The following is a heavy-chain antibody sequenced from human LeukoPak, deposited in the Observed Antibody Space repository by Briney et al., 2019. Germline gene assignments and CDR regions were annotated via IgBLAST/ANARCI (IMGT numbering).Heavy chain of an antibody. CDR2: ISGSGIVT. Sequence: GGSLRLSCAISGFTFAKFAMSWVRQAPGKGLEWASTISGSGIVTYYADSVKGRFTISRDNSKNTLFLQMNSLRAEDTAVFYCAKATDRSGWYSAIDCWGQGTLVLVSS. CDR3: AKATDRSGWYSAIDC. CDR1: GFTFAKFA. D-gene: IGHD6-19*01. J-gene: IGHJ4*02. V-gene: IGHV3-23*01.